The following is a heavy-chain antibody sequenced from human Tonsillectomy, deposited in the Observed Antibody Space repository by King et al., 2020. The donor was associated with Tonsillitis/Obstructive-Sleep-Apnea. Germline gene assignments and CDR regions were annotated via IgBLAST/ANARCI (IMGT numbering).Heavy chain of an antibody. J-gene: IGHJ6*03. CDR1: GFSLSTSGMC. D-gene: IGHD6-13*01. V-gene: IGHV2-70*01. CDR2: IDWDDGK. Sequence: TLKESGPALVKPTQTLTLTCTFSGFSLSTSGMCVSGIRQPPGKALEWLALIDWDDGKYYSTSLKTRLTISKDTSKNQVVLTMTNMDPVDTATYYCARIPIAKRDYYYMDVWGKGTTVTVSS. CDR3: ARIPIAKRDYYYMDV.